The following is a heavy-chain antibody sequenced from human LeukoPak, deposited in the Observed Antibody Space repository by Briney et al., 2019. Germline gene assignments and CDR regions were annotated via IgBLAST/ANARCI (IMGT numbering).Heavy chain of an antibody. Sequence: GGSLRLSCVASGFTFSSYAMSWVRQAPGKGLEWVSAISGSGGSTYYADSVKGRFTISRDNSKNTLYLQMNGLRAEDTAVYYCANYGYQYYFDYWGQGTLVTVSS. J-gene: IGHJ4*02. CDR2: ISGSGGST. V-gene: IGHV3-23*01. CDR3: ANYGYQYYFDY. D-gene: IGHD2-2*01. CDR1: GFTFSSYA.